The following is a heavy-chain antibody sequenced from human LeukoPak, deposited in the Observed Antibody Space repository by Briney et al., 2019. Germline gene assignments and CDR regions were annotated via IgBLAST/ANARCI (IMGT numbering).Heavy chain of an antibody. Sequence: EASVKVSCKASGGTFSSYAISWVRQAPGQGLEWMGGIIPIFGTANYAQKFQGRVTITADESTSTAYMELSSLRSEDTAVYYCAKDLTTVTTQGDYWGQGTLVTVSS. CDR2: IIPIFGTA. V-gene: IGHV1-69*01. CDR1: GGTFSSYA. CDR3: AKDLTTVTTQGDY. D-gene: IGHD4-17*01. J-gene: IGHJ4*02.